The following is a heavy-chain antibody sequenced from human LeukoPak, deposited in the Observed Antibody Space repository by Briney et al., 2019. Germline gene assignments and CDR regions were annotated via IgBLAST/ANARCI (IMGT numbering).Heavy chain of an antibody. D-gene: IGHD1-14*01. Sequence: SSETLSLTCTVTGGSISSGDYYWSWLRQPPGKGLEWIASIYSGGMTFYSQSLKSRLTISADTSRNHFSLRLSSVTATDTALYFCARHFDHPTAYFDSWGQGSLVTVSS. J-gene: IGHJ4*02. CDR1: GGSISSGDYY. V-gene: IGHV4-39*01. CDR2: IYSGGMT. CDR3: ARHFDHPTAYFDS.